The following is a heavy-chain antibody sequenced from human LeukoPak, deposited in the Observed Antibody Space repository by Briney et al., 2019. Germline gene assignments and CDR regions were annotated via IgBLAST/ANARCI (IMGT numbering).Heavy chain of an antibody. D-gene: IGHD6-19*01. CDR1: GFTFSSYW. Sequence: PGGSLRLSCAASGFTFSSYWMHWVRQAPGKVLVWVSRINSDGSSTSYADSVKGRFTISRDNAKNTLYLQTNSLRAEDTAVYYCARGVAGTWYFDLWGRGTLVTVSS. J-gene: IGHJ2*01. CDR2: INSDGSST. CDR3: ARGVAGTWYFDL. V-gene: IGHV3-74*01.